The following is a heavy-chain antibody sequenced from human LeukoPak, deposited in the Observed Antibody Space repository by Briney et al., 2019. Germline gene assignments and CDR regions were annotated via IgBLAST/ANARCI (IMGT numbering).Heavy chain of an antibody. D-gene: IGHD4-23*01. V-gene: IGHV3-74*01. J-gene: IGHJ6*02. CDR2: INSDGSST. CDR3: ARAYGGNSGLWRYYYGMDV. CDR1: GFTFSSYW. Sequence: GGSLRLSCAASGFTFSSYWMHWVRQAPEKGLVWVSRINSDGSSTSYADSVKGRFTISRDNAKNTLYLQMNSLRAEDTAVYYCARAYGGNSGLWRYYYGMDVWGQGTTVTVSS.